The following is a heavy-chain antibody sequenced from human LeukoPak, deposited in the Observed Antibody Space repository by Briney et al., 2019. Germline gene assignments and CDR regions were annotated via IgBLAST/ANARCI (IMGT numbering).Heavy chain of an antibody. CDR1: GFTFSSYA. CDR3: ARNYYMDV. CDR2: STNKANRYTT. J-gene: IGHJ6*03. V-gene: IGHV3-72*01. Sequence: GGSLRLSCAASGFTFSSYAMSWVRQAPGKGLEWVGRSTNKANRYTTEYAASVQGRFTISRDDSKNSLYLQMNNLKTEDTAVYYCARNYYMDVWGKGTTVTVSS.